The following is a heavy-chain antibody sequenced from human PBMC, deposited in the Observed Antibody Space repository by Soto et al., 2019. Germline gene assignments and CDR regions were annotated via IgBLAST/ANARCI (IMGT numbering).Heavy chain of an antibody. CDR3: ARGPGENYYGSGSYLYYDGMDV. V-gene: IGHV4-34*01. Sequence: SEPLSLTCAVYGGSFSGYYWSWIRQPPGKGLEWIGEINHSGSTNYNPSLKSRVTISVDTSKNQFSLKLSSVTAADTAVYYCARGPGENYYGSGSYLYYDGMDVWGKGTTVT. D-gene: IGHD3-10*01. CDR2: INHSGST. J-gene: IGHJ6*04. CDR1: GGSFSGYY.